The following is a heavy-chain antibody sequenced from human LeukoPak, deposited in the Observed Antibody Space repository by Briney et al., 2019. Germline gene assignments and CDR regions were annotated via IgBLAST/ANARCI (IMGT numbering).Heavy chain of an antibody. J-gene: IGHJ4*02. CDR3: ARLRGGAVAGTWGYFDY. V-gene: IGHV4-39*01. CDR2: TYYSGST. CDR1: GGSISSTNYY. D-gene: IGHD6-19*01. Sequence: SETLSLTCSVPGGSISSTNYYWGWIRQPPGKGLEWIGSTYYSGSTYYNPSLKSRVTISVDTSKNQFSLKLSSVTAADTAVYYCARLRGGAVAGTWGYFDYWGQGALVTVSS.